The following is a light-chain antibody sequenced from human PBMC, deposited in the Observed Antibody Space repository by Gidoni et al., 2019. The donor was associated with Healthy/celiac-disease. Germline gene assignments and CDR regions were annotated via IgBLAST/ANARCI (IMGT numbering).Light chain of an antibody. Sequence: DIQMTQSPSSLSAAVGDRVTITCQASQDISTYLNWYQQKPGKDPKLLLYDASNLETGVPSRFSGSVSVTDFTFSISSLQPEDIATYYCQQYDNFPISFGQGTRLDIK. CDR2: DAS. CDR3: QQYDNFPIS. J-gene: IGKJ5*01. CDR1: QDISTY. V-gene: IGKV1-33*01.